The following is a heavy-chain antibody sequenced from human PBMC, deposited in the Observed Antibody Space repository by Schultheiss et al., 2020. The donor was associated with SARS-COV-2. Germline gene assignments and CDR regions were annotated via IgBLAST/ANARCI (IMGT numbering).Heavy chain of an antibody. CDR3: AREGELGSSSAYYYYYGMDV. CDR2: IIPVFGRG. CDR1: GGTFSSYA. Sequence: SVKVSCKASGGTFSSYAISWVRQAPGQGLEWMGGIIPVFGRGNYAQKFQGRVTITADESTSTAYMELSSLRPEDTAVYYCAREGELGSSSAYYYYYGMDVWGQGTTVTVSS. J-gene: IGHJ6*02. V-gene: IGHV1-69*13. D-gene: IGHD6-6*01.